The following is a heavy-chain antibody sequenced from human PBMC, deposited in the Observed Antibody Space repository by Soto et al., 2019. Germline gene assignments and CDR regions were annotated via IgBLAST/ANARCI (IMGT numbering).Heavy chain of an antibody. CDR2: INPNSGGT. V-gene: IGHV1-2*02. J-gene: IGHJ5*02. Sequence: VASVKVSCKASGYTFTGYYMHWVRQAPGQGLEWMGWINPNSGGTNYAQKFQGRVTVTRDTSISTAYMELSRLRSDDTAVYYCARAGYCSGGSCYSVWFDPWGQGTLVTVSS. CDR1: GYTFTGYY. CDR3: ARAGYCSGGSCYSVWFDP. D-gene: IGHD2-15*01.